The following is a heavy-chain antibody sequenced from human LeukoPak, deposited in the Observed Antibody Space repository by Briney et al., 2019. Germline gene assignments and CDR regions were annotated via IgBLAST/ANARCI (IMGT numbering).Heavy chain of an antibody. V-gene: IGHV3-23*01. Sequence: GGSLRLSCAASGFTFSSYAMSWVRQAPGKGLEWVSAISGSGGSTYYADSVKGRFTISRDNSKNTLYLQMNSRRAEDTAVYYCAKRMSYSYWYFDLWGRGTLVTVSS. CDR2: ISGSGGST. CDR3: AKRMSYSYWYFDL. J-gene: IGHJ2*01. CDR1: GFTFSSYA. D-gene: IGHD2-8*01.